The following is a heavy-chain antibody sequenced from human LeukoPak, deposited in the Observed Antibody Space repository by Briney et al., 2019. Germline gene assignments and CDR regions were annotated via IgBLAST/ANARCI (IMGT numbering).Heavy chain of an antibody. J-gene: IGHJ5*02. CDR2: IYTSGST. D-gene: IGHD4-17*01. V-gene: IGHV4-4*07. CDR1: GNSFGDYY. Sequence: SETLSLTCTVSGNSFGDYYWSWIRQPAGKGLEWIGRIYTSGSTTYNPSLKSRVTMSVDTSKSQFSLNLTSVTAADTAVYYCTRDTGTTGEVKFDPWGQGTLVTVSS. CDR3: TRDTGTTGEVKFDP.